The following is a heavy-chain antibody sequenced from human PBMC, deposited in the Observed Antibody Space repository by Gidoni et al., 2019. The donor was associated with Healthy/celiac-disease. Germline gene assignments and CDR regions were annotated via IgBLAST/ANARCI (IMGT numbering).Heavy chain of an antibody. J-gene: IGHJ6*02. CDR1: GGSISSSSYY. CDR2: IYYSGST. Sequence: QLQLQESGPGLVKPSETLSLTCTVSGGSISSSSYYWGWIRQPPGKGLEWIGSIYYSGSTYYNPSLKSRVTISVDTSKNQFSLKLSSVTAADTAVYYCANGNYYYGMDVWGQGTTVTVSS. CDR3: ANGNYYYGMDV. V-gene: IGHV4-39*01. D-gene: IGHD2-8*01.